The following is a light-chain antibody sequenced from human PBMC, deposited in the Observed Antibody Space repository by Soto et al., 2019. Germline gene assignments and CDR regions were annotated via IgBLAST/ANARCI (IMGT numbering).Light chain of an antibody. CDR3: QQYGSSPPLFT. J-gene: IGKJ3*01. CDR1: QSVSSSY. V-gene: IGKV3-20*01. CDR2: GAS. Sequence: EIVLTQSPGTLSLSPGERATLSCRASQSVSSSYLAWYQQKPGQAPRLLIYGASSRATGIPDRFSGSGSGTDFTLTISRLEPEDYCQQYGSSPPLFTFGPGTKVDIK.